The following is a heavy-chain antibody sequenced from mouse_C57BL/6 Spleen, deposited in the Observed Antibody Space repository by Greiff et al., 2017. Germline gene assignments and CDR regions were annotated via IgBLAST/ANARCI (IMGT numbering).Heavy chain of an antibody. J-gene: IGHJ3*01. V-gene: IGHV1-81*01. CDR2: IYPRSGNT. D-gene: IGHD2-2*01. CDR3: ARGGIYYGYDVWFAY. Sequence: QVQLQQSGAELARPGASVKLSCKASGYTFTSYGISWVKQRTGQGLEWIGEIYPRSGNTYYNEKFKGKATLTADKSSSTAYMELRSLTSEDSAVYVGARGGIYYGYDVWFAYWGKGTLVTVSA. CDR1: GYTFTSYG.